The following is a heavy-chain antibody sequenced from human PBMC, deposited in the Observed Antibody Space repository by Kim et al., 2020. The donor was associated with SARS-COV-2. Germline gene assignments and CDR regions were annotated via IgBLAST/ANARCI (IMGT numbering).Heavy chain of an antibody. Sequence: SETLSLTCTVSGGSISSGDNYWTWIRQTPEKGLEWIGYIHSSGNSYYNPSLKSQVAMSVDTSKNQFSLRLKSVTAADSAVYFCDRDRGILLPEYYYGVDV. CDR1: GGSISSGDNY. J-gene: IGHJ6*01. CDR3: DRDRGILLPEYYYGVDV. CDR2: IHSSGNS. D-gene: IGHD5-18*01. V-gene: IGHV4-30-4*01.